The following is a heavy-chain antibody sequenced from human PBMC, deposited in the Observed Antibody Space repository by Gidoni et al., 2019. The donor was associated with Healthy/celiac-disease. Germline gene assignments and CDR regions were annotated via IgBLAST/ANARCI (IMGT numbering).Heavy chain of an antibody. J-gene: IGHJ4*02. D-gene: IGHD2-15*01. V-gene: IGHV1-69*08. CDR3: ARDLGYCSGGSCYTDPYYFDY. CDR2: IIPILGIA. Sequence: QVQLVQSGAEVKKPGSSVKVSCKASGGTFSSYTISCVRHAPGQGLEWMGRIIPILGIANYAQKFQGRVTITADKSTSTAYMELSSLRSEDTAVYYCARDLGYCSGGSCYTDPYYFDYWGQGTLVTVSS. CDR1: GGTFSSYT.